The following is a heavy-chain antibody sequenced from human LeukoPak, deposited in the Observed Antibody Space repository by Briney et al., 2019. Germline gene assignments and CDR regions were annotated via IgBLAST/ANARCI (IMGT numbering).Heavy chain of an antibody. Sequence: PGGCVSQNKRKGLEWVSAISGSGGSTYYADSVKGRFTISRDNSKNTLYLQMNSLRAEDTAVYYCAKAYCSSTSCYTGVVDYWGQGTLVTVSS. CDR3: AKAYCSSTSCYTGVVDY. CDR1: P. D-gene: IGHD2-2*02. CDR2: ISGSGGST. V-gene: IGHV3-23*01. J-gene: IGHJ4*02.